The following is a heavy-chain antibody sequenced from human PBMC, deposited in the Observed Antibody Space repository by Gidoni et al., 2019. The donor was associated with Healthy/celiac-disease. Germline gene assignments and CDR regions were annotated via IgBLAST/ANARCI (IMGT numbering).Heavy chain of an antibody. J-gene: IGHJ5*02. CDR1: GGSISSGGYY. V-gene: IGHV4-31*03. CDR3: ARVRIAVVAATQGPSWFDP. D-gene: IGHD2-15*01. CDR2: IYYSGST. Sequence: QVQLQESGPGLVKPSQTLSLTCTVSGGSISSGGYYWSWIRQHPGKGLEWLGYIYYSGSTYYNPSLKSRVTISVDTSKNQFSLKLSSVTAADTAVYYCARVRIAVVAATQGPSWFDPWGQGTLVTVSS.